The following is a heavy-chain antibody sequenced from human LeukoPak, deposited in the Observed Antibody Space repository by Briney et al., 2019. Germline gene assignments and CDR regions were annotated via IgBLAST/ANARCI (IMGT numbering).Heavy chain of an antibody. J-gene: IGHJ4*02. CDR2: IGSGGST. D-gene: IGHD6-13*01. CDR1: GFTFSNAW. Sequence: GGSLRLSCAASGFTFSNAWMTWVRQAPGKGLEWVSAIGSGGSTYYADSVKGRFTISRDNSKNTLSLQMNSLRAEDTAVYYCAKGSSISRKGVDYWGQGTLVTVSS. CDR3: AKGSSISRKGVDY. V-gene: IGHV3-23*01.